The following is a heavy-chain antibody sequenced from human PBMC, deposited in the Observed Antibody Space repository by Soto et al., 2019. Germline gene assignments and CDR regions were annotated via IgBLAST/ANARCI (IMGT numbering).Heavy chain of an antibody. J-gene: IGHJ4*02. D-gene: IGHD3-3*01. V-gene: IGHV3-7*05. CDR3: AGYDFWSGYSIDY. Sequence: HPGGSLRLSCAASGFTFSSYWMSWVRQAPGKGLEWVANIKQDGSEKYYVDSVKGRFTISRDNAKNSLYLQMNSLRAEDTAVYYCAGYDFWSGYSIDYWGQGTLVTVSS. CDR2: IKQDGSEK. CDR1: GFTFSSYW.